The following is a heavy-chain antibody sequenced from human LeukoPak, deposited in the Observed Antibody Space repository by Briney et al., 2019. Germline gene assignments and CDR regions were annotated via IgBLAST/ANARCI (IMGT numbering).Heavy chain of an antibody. CDR2: ISSSSSYI. CDR3: ARAADSSGYSGPFDY. D-gene: IGHD3-22*01. Sequence: GRSLRLSCAASGFTFSSYSMNWVRQAPGKGLEWVSSISSSSSYIYYADSLKGRFTISRDNARNSLYLQMNSLRAEDTAVYYCARAADSSGYSGPFDYWGQGTLVTVSS. V-gene: IGHV3-21*01. J-gene: IGHJ4*02. CDR1: GFTFSSYS.